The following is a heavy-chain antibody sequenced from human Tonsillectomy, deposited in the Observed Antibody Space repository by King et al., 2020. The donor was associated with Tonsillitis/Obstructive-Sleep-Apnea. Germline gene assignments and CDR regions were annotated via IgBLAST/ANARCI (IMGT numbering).Heavy chain of an antibody. CDR1: GFTFSSYA. J-gene: IGHJ6*03. CDR2: ISYDGSNK. Sequence: VQLVVSGGGVVQPGRSLRLSCAASGFTFSSYAMHWVRQAPGKGLEWVAVISYDGSNKYNADSVKGRFTISRDNSKNTLYLQMNSLRAEDTAVYYCARGDDFWSGSADYCMDVWGKGTTVTVSS. D-gene: IGHD3-3*01. V-gene: IGHV3-30*01. CDR3: ARGDDFWSGSADYCMDV.